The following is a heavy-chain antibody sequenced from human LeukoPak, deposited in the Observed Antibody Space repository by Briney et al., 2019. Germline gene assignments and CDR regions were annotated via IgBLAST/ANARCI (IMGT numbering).Heavy chain of an antibody. CDR3: ARDKVVGATYFDY. D-gene: IGHD1-26*01. J-gene: IGHJ4*02. CDR2: MRRDGNEI. CDR1: GFTFSTYW. V-gene: IGHV3-7*01. Sequence: GGSLRLSCSASGFTFSTYWMGWVRQAPGKGLEWVANMRRDGNEIFYLDSVRGRFTISRDNAKNSLYLQMNSLRAEDTAVYYCARDKVVGATYFDYWGQGILVTVSS.